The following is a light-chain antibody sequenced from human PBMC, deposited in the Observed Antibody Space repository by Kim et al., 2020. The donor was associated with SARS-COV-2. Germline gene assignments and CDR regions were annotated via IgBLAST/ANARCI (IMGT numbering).Light chain of an antibody. V-gene: IGKV4-1*01. CDR3: QKYYSTPYT. CDR2: WAS. CDR1: QSVLYRTNKKNC. Sequence: RATNNCKSSQSVLYRTNKKNCFGWYRQNPGQPPELLMYWASTRESGVPDRFSGRGSGTDFTLNISSLQAEDGAVYYCQKYYSTPYTFGQGTKLEI. J-gene: IGKJ2*01.